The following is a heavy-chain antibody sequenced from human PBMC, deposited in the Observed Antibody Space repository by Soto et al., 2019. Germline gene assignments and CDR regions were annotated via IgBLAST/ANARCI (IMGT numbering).Heavy chain of an antibody. J-gene: IGHJ4*02. V-gene: IGHV3-33*01. CDR2: IWNDGSNE. D-gene: IGHD3-22*01. CDR1: GFNFSSYG. Sequence: QVQLVESGGGVVQPGGSLRLSCEASGFNFSSYGIHWVRQAPGKGLEWVAIIWNDGSNEYYADSVKGRFTISRDNSKNTVYLQVSKLRAEDTGVYFCARDQTDSGGYSDSWGQGTLVTVSS. CDR3: ARDQTDSGGYSDS.